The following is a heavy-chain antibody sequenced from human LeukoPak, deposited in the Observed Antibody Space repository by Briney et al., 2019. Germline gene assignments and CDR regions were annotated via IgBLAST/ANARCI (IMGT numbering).Heavy chain of an antibody. CDR2: INPNSGGT. V-gene: IGHV1-2*02. CDR3: ARVPRRGGSNWFDP. Sequence: ASVKVSCKASGYTFTGYYMHWVRQAPGQGLEWMGWINPNSGGTNYAQKFQGRVTMTRDTSISTAYMELSRLRSDDTAVYYCARVPRRGGSNWFDPWGREPWSPSPQ. CDR1: GYTFTGYY. D-gene: IGHD2-15*01. J-gene: IGHJ5*02.